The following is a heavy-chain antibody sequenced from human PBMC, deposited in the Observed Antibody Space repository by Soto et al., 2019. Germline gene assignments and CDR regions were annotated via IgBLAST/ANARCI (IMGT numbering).Heavy chain of an antibody. CDR2: VSPTGAT. D-gene: IGHD1-7*01. CDR3: ASRDPGTSVDY. CDR1: DDFISSYY. V-gene: IGHV4-4*07. J-gene: IGHJ4*02. Sequence: PSETLSLTCTVSDDFISSYYWNWIRQPPGQGLEWIGRVSPTGATNYNPSLKSRVTISLDKSENQFSLKVTSLTAADTAVYYCASRDPGTSVDYWGQGTLVTV.